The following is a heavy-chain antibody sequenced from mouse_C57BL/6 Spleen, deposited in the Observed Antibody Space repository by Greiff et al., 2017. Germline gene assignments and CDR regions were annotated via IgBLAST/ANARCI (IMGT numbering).Heavy chain of an antibody. CDR3: ARVYYGSSPSFDY. CDR1: GYTFTSYW. CDR2: IDPSDSET. V-gene: IGHV1-52*01. D-gene: IGHD1-1*01. Sequence: QVQLQQPGAELVRPGSSVKLSCKASGYTFTSYWMHWVKQRPIQGLEWIGNIDPSDSETHYNQKFKDKATLTVDKSSSTAYMQLSSLTSEDSAVYYCARVYYGSSPSFDYWGQGTTLTVSS. J-gene: IGHJ2*01.